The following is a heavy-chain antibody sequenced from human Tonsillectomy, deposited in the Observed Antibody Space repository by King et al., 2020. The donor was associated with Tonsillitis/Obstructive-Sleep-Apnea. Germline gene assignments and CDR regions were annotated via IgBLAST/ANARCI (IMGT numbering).Heavy chain of an antibody. Sequence: LQLQESGPGLVKPSETLSLTCTVSGGSISSSSYYWGWIRQPPGKGLEWIGSIYYSGSTYYNPSLKSRVTISVDTSKNQFSLKLSSVTAADTAGYYCARIYSSSWYYYYGMDVWGQGTTVTVSS. J-gene: IGHJ6*02. CDR3: ARIYSSSWYYYYGMDV. D-gene: IGHD6-13*01. V-gene: IGHV4-39*01. CDR2: IYYSGST. CDR1: GGSISSSSYY.